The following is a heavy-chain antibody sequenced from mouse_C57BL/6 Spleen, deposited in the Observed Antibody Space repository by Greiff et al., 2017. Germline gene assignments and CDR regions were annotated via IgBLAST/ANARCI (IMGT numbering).Heavy chain of an antibody. CDR2: IDPENGDT. J-gene: IGHJ3*01. Sequence: DVKLQESGAELVRPGASVKLSCTASGFNIKDDYMHWVKQRPEQGLEWIGWIDPENGDTEYASKFQGKATITADTSSNTAYLQLSSLTSEDTAVYYCTPSYYGSSPFAYWGQGTLVTVSA. CDR1: GFNIKDDY. CDR3: TPSYYGSSPFAY. V-gene: IGHV14-4*01. D-gene: IGHD1-1*01.